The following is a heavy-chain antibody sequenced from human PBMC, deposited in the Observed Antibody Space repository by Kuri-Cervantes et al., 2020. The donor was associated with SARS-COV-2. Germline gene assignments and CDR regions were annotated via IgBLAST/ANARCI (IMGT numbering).Heavy chain of an antibody. CDR1: GFTFSSYA. D-gene: IGHD2-2*01. Sequence: GGSLRLSCAASGFTFSSYAMHWVRQAPGKGLEWVAVISYDGSNKYYADSVKGRFTISRDNSKNTLYLQMNSLRAEDTAVYYCARSIVVVPAPCDYWGQGTLVTVSS. J-gene: IGHJ4*02. V-gene: IGHV3-30-3*01. CDR3: ARSIVVVPAPCDY. CDR2: ISYDGSNK.